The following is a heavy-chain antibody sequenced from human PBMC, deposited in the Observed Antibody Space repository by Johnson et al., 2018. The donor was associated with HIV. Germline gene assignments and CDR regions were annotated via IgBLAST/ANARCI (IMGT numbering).Heavy chain of an antibody. V-gene: IGHV3-66*01. Sequence: VQLVESGGGVVQPGRSLRLSCAASGFSFSTYDLHWVRQAPGKGLEWVSVIYSGGNTYYADSVRGRFTISRDNSKNTLYLKMNSRRAEDTAVYHCAREGAWEVRPGAFDIWGQGTTVTVSS. CDR1: GFSFSTYD. J-gene: IGHJ3*02. CDR2: IYSGGNT. D-gene: IGHD1-26*01. CDR3: AREGAWEVRPGAFDI.